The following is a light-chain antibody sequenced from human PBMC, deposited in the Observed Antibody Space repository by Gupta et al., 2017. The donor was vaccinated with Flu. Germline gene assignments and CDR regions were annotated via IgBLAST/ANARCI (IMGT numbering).Light chain of an antibody. Sequence: ATLSVSPGERTTLSCRASQSIDNDLAWYQQKPGQTPGLLIYGTSTRATGIPARFSGSGSGTEFTLTISSLQSEDFAVYYCQQYNKRPPWTFGQGTKVEIK. CDR2: GTS. J-gene: IGKJ1*01. CDR1: QSIDND. V-gene: IGKV3-15*01. CDR3: QQYNKRPPWT.